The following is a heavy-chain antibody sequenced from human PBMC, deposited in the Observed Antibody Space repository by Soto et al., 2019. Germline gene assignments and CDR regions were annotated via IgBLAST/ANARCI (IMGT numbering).Heavy chain of an antibody. CDR3: AKDKAGYDSSGYYSY. CDR2: ISGSGGST. J-gene: IGHJ4*02. CDR1: GFTFSSYA. Sequence: SGGSLRLSCAASGFTFSSYAMSWVRQAPGKGLEWVSAISGSGGSTYYADSVKGRFTVSRDNSKNTLYLQMNSLRAEDTAVYYCAKDKAGYDSSGYYSYWGQGTLVTVSS. V-gene: IGHV3-23*01. D-gene: IGHD3-22*01.